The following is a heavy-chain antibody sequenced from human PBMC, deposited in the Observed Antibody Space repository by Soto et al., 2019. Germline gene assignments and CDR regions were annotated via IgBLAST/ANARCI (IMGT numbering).Heavy chain of an antibody. Sequence: QVQLQESGPGLVRPSETLSLTCTVSGVSINNFFWSWIRQTPGKGLEWIGYVSKGGTAAYLSEGETTGANPSLESRATISLDLPKNQFSLRLTSVTAADTAVYYCARDRGGITVSSKPLGEWFDPWGQGTLVTVSS. CDR3: ARDRGGITVSSKPLGEWFDP. D-gene: IGHD3-16*01. V-gene: IGHV4-59*01. J-gene: IGHJ5*02. CDR1: GVSINNFF. CDR2: VSKGGTA.